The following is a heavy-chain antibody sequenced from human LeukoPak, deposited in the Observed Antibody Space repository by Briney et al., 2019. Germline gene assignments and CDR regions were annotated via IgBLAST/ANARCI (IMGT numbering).Heavy chain of an antibody. J-gene: IGHJ4*02. Sequence: ASVKVSCKASGYTFSNFGISWVRHAPGQGLEWMGWISGNNDNPNYGQKFQGRLTVTTDSSTNTAYMELRNLRSDDTAVYYCARDGTSTDDYWGQGTLVTVSS. CDR2: ISGNNDNP. V-gene: IGHV1-18*01. D-gene: IGHD2-2*01. CDR3: ARDGTSTDDY. CDR1: GYTFSNFG.